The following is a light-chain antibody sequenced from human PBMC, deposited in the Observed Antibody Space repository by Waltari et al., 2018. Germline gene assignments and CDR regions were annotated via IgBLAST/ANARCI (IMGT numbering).Light chain of an antibody. CDR1: QSVGTN. Sequence: DIVMTQSPATLSVSPGEIATLSCRASQSVGTNLVWYQQKPGQAPRLLIFHASIRATGIAARFSGSGSGTEFTLTISSLQSEDFAVYYCQQYTDWQYTFGQGTKLEIK. CDR2: HAS. V-gene: IGKV3-15*01. CDR3: QQYTDWQYT. J-gene: IGKJ2*01.